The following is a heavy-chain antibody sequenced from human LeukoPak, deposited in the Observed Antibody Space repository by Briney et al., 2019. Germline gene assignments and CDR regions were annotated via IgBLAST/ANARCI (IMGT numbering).Heavy chain of an antibody. CDR2: IYYSGST. CDR1: GGSISSSSYY. J-gene: IGHJ4*02. D-gene: IGHD5-12*01. V-gene: IGHV4-39*01. Sequence: PSETLSLTCTVSGGSISSSSYYWGWIRQPPGKGLEWIGSIYYSGSTYYNPSLKSRVTISVDTSKNQFSLKLSSVTAADTAVYYCARRRRYGGYPIDYWGQGTLVTVSS. CDR3: ARRRRYGGYPIDY.